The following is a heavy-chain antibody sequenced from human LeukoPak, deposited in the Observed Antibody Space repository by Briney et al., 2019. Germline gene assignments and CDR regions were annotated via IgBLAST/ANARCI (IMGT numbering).Heavy chain of an antibody. V-gene: IGHV3-21*01. D-gene: IGHD5-12*01. CDR2: ISSSSSYI. CDR3: ARSAYSGYDTKGDY. Sequence: PGGSLRLSCAASGFTFSSYSMNWVRQAPGKGLEWVSSISSSSSYIYYADSVKGRFTISRDNAKNSLYLQMNSLRGEDTAVYYCARSAYSGYDTKGDYWGQGTLVTVSS. CDR1: GFTFSSYS. J-gene: IGHJ4*02.